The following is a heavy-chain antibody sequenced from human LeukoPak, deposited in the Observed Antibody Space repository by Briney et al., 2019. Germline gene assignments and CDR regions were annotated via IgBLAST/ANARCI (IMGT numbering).Heavy chain of an antibody. J-gene: IGHJ4*02. V-gene: IGHV4-39*01. CDR2: SHSSGST. CDR1: GASINSSTYF. D-gene: IGHD5-12*01. Sequence: SETLSLTCAVSGASINSSTYFWGWVRQPPGKGLEWVGSSHSSGSTYYSPSLKSRVTISVDTSKNQFSLKVRSVTAADTAVYYCARHGGGYDLYYFDYWGQGTLVPVFS. CDR3: ARHGGGYDLYYFDY.